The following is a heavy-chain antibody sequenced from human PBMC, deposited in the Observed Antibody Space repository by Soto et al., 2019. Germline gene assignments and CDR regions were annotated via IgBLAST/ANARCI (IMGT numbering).Heavy chain of an antibody. V-gene: IGHV1-2*02. D-gene: IGHD6-13*01. J-gene: IGHJ4*02. CDR3: ARGYSSSWYLRNY. CDR1: GYTFTGYY. Sequence: GASVKVSCKASGYTFTGYYMHWVRQAPGQGLEWMGWINPNSGGTNYAQKFQGRVTMTRDTSISTAYMELSRLRSDDTAVYYCARGYSSSWYLRNYWGQGTLVTVSS. CDR2: INPNSGGT.